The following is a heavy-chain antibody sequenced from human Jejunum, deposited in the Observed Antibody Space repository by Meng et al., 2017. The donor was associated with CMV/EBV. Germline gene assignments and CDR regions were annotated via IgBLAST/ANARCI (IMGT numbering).Heavy chain of an antibody. CDR3: TRGGWRYSFGSFDY. J-gene: IGHJ4*02. V-gene: IGHV3-21*01. CDR1: EFTFRSYA. D-gene: IGHD5-18*01. Sequence: EFTFRSYAINWVRQAPGKGLEWVSFIGSSGRTIYFADSVKDRFTISRDNAKNSLYLQMNNLTVEDTAMYYCTRGGWRYSFGSFDYWGQGALVTVSS. CDR2: IGSSGRTI.